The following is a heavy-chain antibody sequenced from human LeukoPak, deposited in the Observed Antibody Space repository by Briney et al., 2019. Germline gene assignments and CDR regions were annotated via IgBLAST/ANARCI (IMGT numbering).Heavy chain of an antibody. D-gene: IGHD3-9*01. V-gene: IGHV3-30*02. CDR1: GFTFSSYG. CDR2: IRYDGSNK. CDR3: AKDGFPFDILTGYYGQFDY. Sequence: GGSLRLSCAASGFTFSSYGMHWVRQAPGKGLEWVAFIRYDGSNKYYADSVKGRFTISRDSSKNTLYLQMNSLRAEDTAVYYCAKDGFPFDILTGYYGQFDYWGQGTLVTVSS. J-gene: IGHJ4*02.